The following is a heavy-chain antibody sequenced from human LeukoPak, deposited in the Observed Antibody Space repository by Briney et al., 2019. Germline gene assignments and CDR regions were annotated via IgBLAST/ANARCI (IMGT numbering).Heavy chain of an antibody. D-gene: IGHD5-24*01. CDR2: IYYSGST. V-gene: IGHV4-59*12. Sequence: SETLSLTCTVSGGSISSYYWSWIRQPPGKGLEWIGYIYYSGSTNYNPSLKSRVTISVDTSKNQFSLKLSSVTAADASVYYCARVARDGSIGYWGQGTLVTVSS. CDR3: ARVARDGSIGY. CDR1: GGSISSYY. J-gene: IGHJ4*02.